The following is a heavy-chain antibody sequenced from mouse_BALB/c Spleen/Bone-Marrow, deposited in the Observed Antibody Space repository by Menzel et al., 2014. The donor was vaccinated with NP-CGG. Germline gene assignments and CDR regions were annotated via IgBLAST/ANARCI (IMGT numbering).Heavy chain of an antibody. V-gene: IGHV14-3*02. CDR1: GFNIKDTY. D-gene: IGHD2-4*01. Sequence: EVQLQQSGAELVKPGAPVKLSCTASGFNIKDTYMHWVKQRPERGLEWIGRIDPANGNTKYDPKFQGKATITADTSSNTAYLQLSSLTSEDTAVYYCARERDYDYAYAMDYWGQGTSVTVSS. J-gene: IGHJ4*01. CDR3: ARERDYDYAYAMDY. CDR2: IDPANGNT.